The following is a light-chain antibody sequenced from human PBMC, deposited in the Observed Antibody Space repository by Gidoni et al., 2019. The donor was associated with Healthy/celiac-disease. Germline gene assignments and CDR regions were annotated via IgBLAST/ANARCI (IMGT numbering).Light chain of an antibody. Sequence: QSALPQPPSASGTPGQRVTISCSGSSSNMGSNYVAWYQQLPGTAPKLLIVRNNQRPSGVPDRFSGSKSGTSAALAISGLRSEDEADYYCAAWDDSLSGRVFGGGTKLTVL. CDR3: AAWDDSLSGRV. CDR1: SSNMGSNY. V-gene: IGLV1-47*01. J-gene: IGLJ3*02. CDR2: RNN.